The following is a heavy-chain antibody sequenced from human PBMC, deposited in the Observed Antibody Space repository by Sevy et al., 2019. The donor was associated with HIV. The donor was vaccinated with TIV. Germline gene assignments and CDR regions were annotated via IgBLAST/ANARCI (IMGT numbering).Heavy chain of an antibody. V-gene: IGHV3-64D*06. J-gene: IGHJ6*02. Sequence: GGSLRLSCLASGFTFSNYAIHWVRQAPGKGLEYVSVISSNGGTTYYADSVKGRFTISRDNFKNTLYLQMSSLRAEDTAVYYCVKDLMYRSGSTLYYGMDVWGQGTTVTVSS. D-gene: IGHD6-19*01. CDR3: VKDLMYRSGSTLYYGMDV. CDR1: GFTFSNYA. CDR2: ISSNGGTT.